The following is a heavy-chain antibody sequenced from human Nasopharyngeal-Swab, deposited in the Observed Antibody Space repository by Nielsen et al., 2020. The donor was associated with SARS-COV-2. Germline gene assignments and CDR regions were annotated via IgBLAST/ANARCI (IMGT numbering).Heavy chain of an antibody. CDR1: GFTFNNYA. Sequence: GGSLRLSCAASGFTFNNYAMTWVRQAPGKGLEWVSTISSSGGATYYADSVKGRFTISRDNSKSTLYLQMNSLRAEDTAAYYCAKDLNSNFLNYMDVWGKGTTVSVSS. J-gene: IGHJ6*03. V-gene: IGHV3-23*01. CDR2: ISSSGGAT. D-gene: IGHD4-11*01. CDR3: AKDLNSNFLNYMDV.